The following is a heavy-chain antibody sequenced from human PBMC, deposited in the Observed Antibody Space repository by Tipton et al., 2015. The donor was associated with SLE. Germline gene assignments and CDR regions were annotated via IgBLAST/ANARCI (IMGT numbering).Heavy chain of an antibody. CDR3: AGAVGTAAGLSDYWGQGTLVTVSSGMDV. CDR1: GGSFSGHY. CDR2: INQSGST. D-gene: IGHD6-13*01. Sequence: TLSLTCAVYGGSFSGHYWSWIRQLPGKGLEWTGEINQSGSTHYNPSLNSRLIMSVDASKNQFSLKLSSVTAADAAIYYCAGAVGTAAGLSDYWGQGTLVTVSSGMDVWGQGTTVIVSS. V-gene: IGHV4-34*01. J-gene: IGHJ6*02.